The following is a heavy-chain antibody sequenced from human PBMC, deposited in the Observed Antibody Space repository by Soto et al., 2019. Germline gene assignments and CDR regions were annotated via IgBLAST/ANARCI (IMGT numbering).Heavy chain of an antibody. V-gene: IGHV4-34*01. CDR3: ASESHDILPGPTWVWYFDL. CDR1: GGSFSGYY. CDR2: INDRGSI. J-gene: IGHJ2*01. Sequence: QVQLQQWGAGPLRPLETLSLTCGVSGGSFSGYYWAWIRQSPGKGLEWIGEINDRGSITYNPSMKSRVSISVDKSKNHYSLNLRSVTAADTAVYYCASESHDILPGPTWVWYFDLWGRGTLVTVSS. D-gene: IGHD3-9*01.